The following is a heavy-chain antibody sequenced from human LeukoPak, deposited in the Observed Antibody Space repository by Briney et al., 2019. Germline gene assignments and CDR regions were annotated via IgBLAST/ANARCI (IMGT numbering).Heavy chain of an antibody. J-gene: IGHJ4*02. D-gene: IGHD3-10*01. CDR1: GFTFSYYA. V-gene: IGHV3-33*01. CDR2: IWSDGSNK. Sequence: GRSLRLSCAASGFTFSYYAIHWVRQAPGKGLEWVALIWSDGSNKYYADSVKGRITISRDNSKNTVYLQMNSLRAEDTAVFYCARELFSSGSCPDGWGQGTLVTVSS. CDR3: ARELFSSGSCPDG.